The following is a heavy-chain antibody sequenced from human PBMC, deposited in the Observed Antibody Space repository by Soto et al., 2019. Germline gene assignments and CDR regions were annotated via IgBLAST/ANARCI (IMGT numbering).Heavy chain of an antibody. J-gene: IGHJ4*02. D-gene: IGHD6-13*01. CDR2: ISYDGSNK. CDR1: GFTFSSYG. V-gene: IGHV3-30*18. Sequence: PGGSLRLSCAASGFTFSSYGMHWVRQAPGKGLEWVAVISYDGSNKYYADSVKGRFTISRDNSKNTLYLQMNSLRAEDTAVYYCAKGYSSSWSYSTNDYWGQGTLVTVSS. CDR3: AKGYSSSWSYSTNDY.